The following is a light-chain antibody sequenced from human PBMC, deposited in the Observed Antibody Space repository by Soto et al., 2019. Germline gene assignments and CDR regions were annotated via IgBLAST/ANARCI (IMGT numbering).Light chain of an antibody. V-gene: IGKV1-39*01. J-gene: IGKJ2*01. CDR1: QNIRTY. CDR3: QQGHSTPYT. Sequence: DIQMTQSPYSLSASVGDSVTITCRASQNIRTYLNWYQQKPGRAPKLLIHSASALPSGVPSRFSGSGSGKEFTLTMSGLQPEDFATYYCQQGHSTPYTFGHGTKVEIK. CDR2: SAS.